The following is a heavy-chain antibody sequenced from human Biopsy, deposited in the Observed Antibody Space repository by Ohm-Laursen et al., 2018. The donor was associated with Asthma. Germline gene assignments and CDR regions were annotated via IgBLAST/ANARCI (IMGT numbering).Heavy chain of an antibody. CDR2: IHTNTGNP. CDR3: ARVQRDFSTGYFTFDN. V-gene: IGHV7-4-1*02. D-gene: IGHD3/OR15-3a*01. CDR1: GYNFIRHS. Sequence: SVKVSCKASGYNFIRHSLSWVRQAPGQGPEWMGWIHTNTGNPTYAHGFTGRYVFSLDTSVSKAYLQISRLKSEDTDVYYCARVQRDFSTGYFTFDNWGQGTLVTVSS. J-gene: IGHJ4*02.